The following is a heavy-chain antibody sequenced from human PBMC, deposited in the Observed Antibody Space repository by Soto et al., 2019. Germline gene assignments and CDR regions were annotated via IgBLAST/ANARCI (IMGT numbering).Heavy chain of an antibody. CDR2: IVTSSTKI. D-gene: IGHD3-3*01. CDR3: ASHYDMWSAYLSPVYY. J-gene: IGHJ4*02. CDR1: GYTFRDYY. Sequence: QGQLVESGGDLVKRGGSLRLSCAASGYTFRDYYMSWIRLAPGKGLEWISYIVTSSTKIYYADSVKGRFTISRANVKNSLYLEMNSMIDADTAVYYCASHYDMWSAYLSPVYYCGQGPLVTVSA. V-gene: IGHV3-11*01.